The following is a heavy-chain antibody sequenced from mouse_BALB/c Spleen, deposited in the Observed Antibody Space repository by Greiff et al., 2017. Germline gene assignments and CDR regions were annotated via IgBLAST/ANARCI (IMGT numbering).Heavy chain of an antibody. CDR2: IYPGSGST. Sequence: LQQPGSELVRPGASVKLSCKASGYRFTSYWMHWVKQRPGQGLEWIGNIYPGSGSTNYDEKFKSKATLTVDTSSSTAYMQLSSLTSEDSAVYYCTRLLRGYYAMDYWGQGTSVTVSS. D-gene: IGHD1-1*01. CDR1: GYRFTSYW. J-gene: IGHJ4*01. V-gene: IGHV1S22*01. CDR3: TRLLRGYYAMDY.